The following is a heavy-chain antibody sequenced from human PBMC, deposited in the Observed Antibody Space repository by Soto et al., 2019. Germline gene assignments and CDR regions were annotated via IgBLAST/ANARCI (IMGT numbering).Heavy chain of an antibody. D-gene: IGHD3-3*01. CDR2: IHYSGST. Sequence: KTSETLSLTCTVSGDSISTFHWSWIRQPPGKVLEWIGYIHYSGSTNYNPSLKSQVIISVDTSKNQFSLKLSSVTDADTAVYFCATVRSLLFDYWGQGTLVTVSS. J-gene: IGHJ4*02. V-gene: IGHV4-59*01. CDR1: GDSISTFH. CDR3: ATVRSLLFDY.